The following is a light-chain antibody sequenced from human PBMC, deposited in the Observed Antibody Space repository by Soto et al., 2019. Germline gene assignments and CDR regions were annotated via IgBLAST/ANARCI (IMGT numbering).Light chain of an antibody. CDR1: SRDGGGYNY. CDR2: EVS. CDR3: SSFISSSTVVV. Sequence: QSALTQPASVSGSPGQSITISCTGTSRDGGGYNYVSWHQQHPGKAPKVIITEVSNRPSGVSTRLSCSKSGNTASLTISGLQAEDEADYYCSSFISSSTVVVFGGGTQLPVL. V-gene: IGLV2-14*01. J-gene: IGLJ2*01.